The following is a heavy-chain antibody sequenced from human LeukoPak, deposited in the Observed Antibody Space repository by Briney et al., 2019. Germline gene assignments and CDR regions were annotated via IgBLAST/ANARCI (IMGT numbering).Heavy chain of an antibody. V-gene: IGHV1-69*05. J-gene: IGHJ4*02. D-gene: IGHD3-10*01. CDR1: GYTFTGYY. CDR2: IIPIFGTA. Sequence: ASVKVSCKASGYTFTGYYMHWVRQAPGQGLEWMGRIIPIFGTANYAQKFQGRVTITTDESTSTAYMELSSLRSEDTAVYYCARGGKAYYGSGTPFDYWGQGTLVTVSS. CDR3: ARGGKAYYGSGTPFDY.